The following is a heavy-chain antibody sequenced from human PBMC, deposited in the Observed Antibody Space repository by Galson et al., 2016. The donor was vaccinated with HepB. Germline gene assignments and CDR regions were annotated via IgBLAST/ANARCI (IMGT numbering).Heavy chain of an antibody. V-gene: IGHV4-34*01. D-gene: IGHD1-26*01. CDR3: ARGPLSGSHDFDY. CDR2: INRRGST. J-gene: IGHJ4*01. Sequence: SETLSLTCAVSDESFSEYYWSWIRKPPGKGLEWIGQINRRGSTIYRSSLKSRVTISIDTSKNQISLKVNSVTAADTAVYYCARGPLSGSHDFDYWGQGTLVTVSS. CDR1: DESFSEYY.